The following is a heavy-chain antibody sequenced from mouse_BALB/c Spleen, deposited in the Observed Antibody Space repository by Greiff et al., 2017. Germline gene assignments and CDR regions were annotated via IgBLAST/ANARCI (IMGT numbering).Heavy chain of an antibody. Sequence: DVMLVESGGGLVKPGGSLKLSCAASGFTFSDYYMYWVRQTPEKRLEWVATISDGGSYTYYPDSVKGRFTISRDNAKNNLYLQMSSLKSEDTAMYYCARSFYYPAWFAYWGQGTLVTVSA. J-gene: IGHJ3*01. CDR1: GFTFSDYY. D-gene: IGHD2-1*01. V-gene: IGHV5-4*02. CDR2: ISDGGSYT. CDR3: ARSFYYPAWFAY.